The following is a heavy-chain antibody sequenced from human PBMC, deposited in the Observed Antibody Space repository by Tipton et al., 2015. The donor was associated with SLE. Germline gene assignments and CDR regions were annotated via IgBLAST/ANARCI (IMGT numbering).Heavy chain of an antibody. CDR2: IFYSGST. V-gene: IGHV4-39*07. CDR3: ARLRMGNGYFDL. Sequence: TLSLTCTVSGDSISSSSHDWAWIRQPPGKGLEWIGNIFYSGSTYYTPSLKSRLTISVDTSKSQFSLRLSSVTAADTAVYFCARLRMGNGYFDLWGRCTLVTVSS. J-gene: IGHJ2*01. D-gene: IGHD1-1*01. CDR1: GDSISSSSHD.